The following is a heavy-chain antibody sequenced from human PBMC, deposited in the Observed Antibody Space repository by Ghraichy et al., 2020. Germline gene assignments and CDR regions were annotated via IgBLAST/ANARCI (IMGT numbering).Heavy chain of an antibody. Sequence: SETLSLTCTVSGGSISSGGYYWSWIRQHPGKGLEWIGYIYYSGSTYYNPSLKSRVTISVDTSKNQFSLKLSSVTAADTAVYYCARAQTARFGDGYNFGVPFDYWGQGTLVTVSS. CDR2: IYYSGST. V-gene: IGHV4-31*03. D-gene: IGHD5-24*01. CDR3: ARAQTARFGDGYNFGVPFDY. J-gene: IGHJ4*02. CDR1: GGSISSGGYY.